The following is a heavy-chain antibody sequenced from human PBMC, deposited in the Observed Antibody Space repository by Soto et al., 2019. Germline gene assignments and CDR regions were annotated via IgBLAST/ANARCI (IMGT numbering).Heavy chain of an antibody. J-gene: IGHJ5*02. CDR2: ISGTGSNT. Sequence: PGGSLRLSCAASGFTFNNYAMSWVRQPPGKGLEWVSAISGTGSNTYYADSVKGRFTISRDNSKNTLYLRMSSLRAGDTAVYYCAKIILPGAGVVGSWFDPWGQGTLVTVSS. V-gene: IGHV3-23*01. CDR1: GFTFNNYA. CDR3: AKIILPGAGVVGSWFDP. D-gene: IGHD3-3*01.